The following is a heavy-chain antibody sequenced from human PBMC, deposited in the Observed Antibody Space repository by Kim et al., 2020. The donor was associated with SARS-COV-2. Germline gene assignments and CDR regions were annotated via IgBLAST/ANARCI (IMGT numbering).Heavy chain of an antibody. Sequence: ASVKVSCKASGYTFTSYGISWVRQAPGQGLEWMGWISAYNGNTNYAQKLQGRVTMTTDTSTSTAYMELRSLRSDDTAVYYCARESQWLTSEYFQHWGQGTLVTVSS. J-gene: IGHJ1*01. V-gene: IGHV1-18*04. CDR3: ARESQWLTSEYFQH. CDR2: ISAYNGNT. D-gene: IGHD6-19*01. CDR1: GYTFTSYG.